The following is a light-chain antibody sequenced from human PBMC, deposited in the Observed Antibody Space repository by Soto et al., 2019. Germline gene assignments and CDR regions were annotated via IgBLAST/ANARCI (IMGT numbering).Light chain of an antibody. CDR1: QDIKNH. Sequence: DIQMTQSPSSLSASVGDRLTITCQASQDIKNHLNWYQQKPGKVPNLVIYDASNLETGVPSRFSGSGSETDFTLTISSLQPEDIATYYCQQDGNLPYSFGQGTRLEIK. CDR3: QQDGNLPYS. CDR2: DAS. J-gene: IGKJ2*03. V-gene: IGKV1-33*01.